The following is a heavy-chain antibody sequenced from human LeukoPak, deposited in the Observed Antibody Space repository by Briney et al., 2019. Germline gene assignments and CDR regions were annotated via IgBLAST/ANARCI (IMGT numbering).Heavy chain of an antibody. J-gene: IGHJ4*02. CDR2: IHYSGST. D-gene: IGHD2-15*01. CDR1: GASISSSSYY. Sequence: SETLSLTCTVSGASISSSSYYWGWIRQPPGKGLEWIGRIHYSGSTYYNPSLKSRVTISVDTSKNQFSLKLSSVTAADTAVYYCASSPVVVVAATFDYWGQGTLVTVSS. V-gene: IGHV4-39*01. CDR3: ASSPVVVVAATFDY.